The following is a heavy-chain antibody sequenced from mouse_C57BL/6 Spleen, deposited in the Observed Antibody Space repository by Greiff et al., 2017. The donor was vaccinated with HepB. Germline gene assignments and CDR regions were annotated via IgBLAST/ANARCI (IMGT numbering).Heavy chain of an antibody. CDR1: GFTFSDYG. CDR2: ISSGSSTI. V-gene: IGHV5-17*01. CDR3: ARWGYYAMDY. Sequence: EVQVVESGGGLVKPGGSLKLSCAASGFTFSDYGMHWVRQAPEKGLEWVAYISSGSSTIYYADTVKGRFTISRDNAKHTLFLQMTSLRSEDTAMYYCARWGYYAMDYWGQGTTVTVSS. J-gene: IGHJ4*01.